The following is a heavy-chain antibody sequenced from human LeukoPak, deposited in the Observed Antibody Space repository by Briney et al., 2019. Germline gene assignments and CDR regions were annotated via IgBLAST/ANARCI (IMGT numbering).Heavy chain of an antibody. V-gene: IGHV4-59*01. CDR3: ARDRDYYDSRGAFDI. D-gene: IGHD3-22*01. Sequence: SETLSLTCTVSVGSISSYYWSWIRQPPGKGLEWIGYIYYSGSTNYNPSLKSRVTISVDTSKNQFSLKLRSVAAADTAVYYCARDRDYYDSRGAFDIWGQGTMVTVSS. CDR2: IYYSGST. J-gene: IGHJ3*02. CDR1: VGSISSYY.